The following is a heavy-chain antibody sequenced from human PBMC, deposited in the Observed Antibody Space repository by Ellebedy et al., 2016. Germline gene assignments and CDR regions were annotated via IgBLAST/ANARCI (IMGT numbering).Heavy chain of an antibody. D-gene: IGHD2-15*01. V-gene: IGHV4-34*01. CDR1: GGSFSGYY. CDR2: INHSGST. Sequence: SETLSLTXAVYGGSFSGYYWSWIRQSPDKGLEWIGEINHSGSTNYNPSLKSRVTISVDTSKNQFSLKLSSVTAADTAVYYCARVVAAKRSPSRRYYYMDVWGKGTTVTVSS. CDR3: ARVVAAKRSPSRRYYYMDV. J-gene: IGHJ6*03.